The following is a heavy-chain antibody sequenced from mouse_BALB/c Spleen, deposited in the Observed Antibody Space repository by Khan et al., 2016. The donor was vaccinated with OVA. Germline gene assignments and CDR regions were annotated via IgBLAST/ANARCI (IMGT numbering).Heavy chain of an antibody. J-gene: IGHJ3*01. CDR2: IWGDGST. Sequence: QVQLKESGPGLVAPSQSLSITCTVSGFSLTSYGVGWVRQPPGKGLEWLGVIWGDGSTNYHSALISRLNINKDNSKSQVFLILNSLQTDDTATYYCALNYYGRAWFAYWGQGTLVTVSA. CDR3: ALNYYGRAWFAY. CDR1: GFSLTSYG. V-gene: IGHV2-3*01. D-gene: IGHD1-1*01.